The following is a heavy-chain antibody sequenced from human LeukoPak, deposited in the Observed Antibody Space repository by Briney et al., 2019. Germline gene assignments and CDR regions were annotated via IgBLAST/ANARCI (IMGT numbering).Heavy chain of an antibody. D-gene: IGHD1-26*01. CDR1: GGTFSSYA. J-gene: IGHJ5*02. Sequence: SVKVSCKASGGTFSSYAISWVRQAPGQGLEWMGGIIPIFGIANYAQKFQGRVTITADKSTSTAYMELSSLRSEDAAVYYCARDRYSGSPGWFDPWGQGTLVTVFS. CDR3: ARDRYSGSPGWFDP. CDR2: IIPIFGIA. V-gene: IGHV1-69*10.